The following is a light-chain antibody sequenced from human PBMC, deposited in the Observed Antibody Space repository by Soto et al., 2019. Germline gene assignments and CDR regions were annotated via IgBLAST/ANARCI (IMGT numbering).Light chain of an antibody. J-gene: IGKJ5*01. Sequence: DIQMTQSPSTLSASVGDRVTITCRASQSISSWLAWYQQKPGKAPKLLIYDASSLESGVPSRFSGSGSGTDFTLTISSLQPEDVAIYYCQKYNSGLITFGQGTRLEIK. CDR3: QKYNSGLIT. CDR2: DAS. CDR1: QSISSW. V-gene: IGKV1-5*01.